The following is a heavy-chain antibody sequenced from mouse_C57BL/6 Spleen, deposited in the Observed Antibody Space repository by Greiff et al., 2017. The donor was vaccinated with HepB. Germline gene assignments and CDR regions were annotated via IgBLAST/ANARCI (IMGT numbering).Heavy chain of an antibody. CDR1: GYTFTDYE. CDR2: IDPETGGT. Sequence: VQLQQSGAELVRPGASVTLSCKASGYTFTDYEMHWVKQTPVHGLEWIGAIDPETGGTAYNQKFKGKAILTADKSSSTAYMELRSLTSEDSAVYYCTRRGYYGGYFDVWGTGTTVTVSS. D-gene: IGHD2-1*01. J-gene: IGHJ1*03. V-gene: IGHV1-15*01. CDR3: TRRGYYGGYFDV.